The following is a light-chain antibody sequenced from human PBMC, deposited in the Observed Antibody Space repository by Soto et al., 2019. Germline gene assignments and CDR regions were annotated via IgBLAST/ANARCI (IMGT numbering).Light chain of an antibody. CDR3: QSYDSSLSDWV. Sequence: QSVLTQPPSVSGAPGQRVTLSCTGSSSNIGSDYDVHWYQQLPGTAPKLLIHGNTNRPSGVPDRFSGSKSGTSASLAITGLQAEDEADYYCQSYDSSLSDWVFGGGTKVSVL. CDR1: SSNIGSDYD. J-gene: IGLJ3*02. CDR2: GNT. V-gene: IGLV1-40*01.